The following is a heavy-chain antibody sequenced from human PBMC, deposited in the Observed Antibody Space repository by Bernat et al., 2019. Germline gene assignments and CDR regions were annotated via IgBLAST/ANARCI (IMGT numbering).Heavy chain of an antibody. CDR1: GYTFTSYG. CDR3: ARGRYCGGDCYYSDWFDP. J-gene: IGHJ5*02. Sequence: LVQSGVEVKKPGASVKVSCKASGYTFTSYGISWVRQAPGQGLEWMGWISAYNGNTNYAQKLQGRVTMTTDTSTSTAYMELRSLRSDDTAVYYCARGRYCGGDCYYSDWFDPWGQGTLVTVSS. D-gene: IGHD2-21*01. V-gene: IGHV1-18*01. CDR2: ISAYNGNT.